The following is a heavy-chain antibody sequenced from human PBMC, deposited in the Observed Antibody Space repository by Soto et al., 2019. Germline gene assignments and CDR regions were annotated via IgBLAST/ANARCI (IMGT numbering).Heavy chain of an antibody. CDR2: INHSGST. J-gene: IGHJ5*02. CDR1: GGSFSGYY. CDR3: ARSLFLEWLLLLSPEQISWFDP. Sequence: PSETLSLTWAVYGGSFSGYYWSWIRQPPGKGLEWIGEINHSGSTDYNPSLKSRVTISVDTSKNQFSLKLSSVTAADTAVYYCARSLFLEWLLLLSPEQISWFDPWGQGTLVTVSS. V-gene: IGHV4-34*01. D-gene: IGHD3-3*01.